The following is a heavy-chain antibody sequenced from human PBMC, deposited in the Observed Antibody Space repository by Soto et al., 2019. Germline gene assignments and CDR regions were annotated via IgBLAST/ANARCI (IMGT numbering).Heavy chain of an antibody. CDR1: GYSFTNYW. CDR3: ARLEWLSLAAWFDP. Sequence: GESLKISCKGSGYSFTNYWIGWVRQMPGKGLEWMGMIYPDDSATKYSPSFQGQVTFSADKSINTAYLQWSSLKASDTAIYYCARLEWLSLAAWFDPWGQGTLVTVSS. D-gene: IGHD3-3*01. V-gene: IGHV5-51*01. CDR2: IYPDDSAT. J-gene: IGHJ5*02.